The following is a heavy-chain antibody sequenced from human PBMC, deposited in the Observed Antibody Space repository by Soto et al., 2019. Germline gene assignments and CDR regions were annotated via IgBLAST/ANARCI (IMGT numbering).Heavy chain of an antibody. J-gene: IGHJ6*03. CDR2: INQSGST. Sequence: QVQLQQWGVGLLKPSETLSLPSVAFGGPLVGSTWTGFRKPPGRGRRWIGEINQSGSTNYNPSLKSRVTISVDTSKNQFSLKLTSVTAADTAVYYCASIAARDHYYYYMDVWGKGTTVTVSS. CDR1: GGPLVGST. V-gene: IGHV4-34*01. D-gene: IGHD2-21*01. CDR3: ASIAARDHYYYYMDV.